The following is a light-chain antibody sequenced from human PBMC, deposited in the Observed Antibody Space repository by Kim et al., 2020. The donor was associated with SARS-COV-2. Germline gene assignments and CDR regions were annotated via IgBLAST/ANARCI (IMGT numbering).Light chain of an antibody. CDR2: DAS. CDR1: QSVSSY. V-gene: IGKV3-11*01. Sequence: TLSLSPGERATLSCRASQSVSSYLAWYQQKPGQAPRLLIYDASNRATGIPARFSGSGSGTDFTLTISSLEPEDFAVYYCQQRSNWPTFGQGTKVDIK. CDR3: QQRSNWPT. J-gene: IGKJ1*01.